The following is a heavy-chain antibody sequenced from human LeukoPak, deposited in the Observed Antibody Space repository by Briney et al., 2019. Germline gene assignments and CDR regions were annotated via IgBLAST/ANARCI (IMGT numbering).Heavy chain of an antibody. CDR2: IDWDDDK. J-gene: IGHJ6*02. Sequence: SGPALVKPTQTLTLTCTFSGFSLSTSGMCVSWTRQPPGKALEWLARIDWDDDKYYSTSLKTRLTISKDTSKNQVVLTMTNMDPVDTATYYCARIVWGQQLVPPLYYYYGMDVWGQGTTVTVSS. CDR1: GFSLSTSGMC. V-gene: IGHV2-70*11. CDR3: ARIVWGQQLVPPLYYYYGMDV. D-gene: IGHD6-13*01.